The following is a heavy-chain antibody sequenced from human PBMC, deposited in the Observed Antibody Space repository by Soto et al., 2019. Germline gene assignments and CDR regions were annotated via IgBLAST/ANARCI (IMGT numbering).Heavy chain of an antibody. D-gene: IGHD3-10*01. CDR1: GGSFSGYY. CDR3: ARVLVRGVITYSYNYGLEG. V-gene: IGHV4-34*01. CDR2: INDSGST. J-gene: IGHJ6*02. Sequence: SETLSLTCAVYGGSFSGYYWRLIRQTPGQGLEWTGEINDSGSTNYNPSLKSRITISVDTPKNQFYLQLSSVTAAETAVHYCARVLVRGVITYSYNYGLEGWGQVTTGIASS.